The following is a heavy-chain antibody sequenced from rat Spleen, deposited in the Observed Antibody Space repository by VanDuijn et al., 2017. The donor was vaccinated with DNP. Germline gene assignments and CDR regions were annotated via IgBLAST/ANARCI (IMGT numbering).Heavy chain of an antibody. Sequence: EVQLVESGGGLVQPGRSLKLSCAASGFTFSNYYMAWVRQAPEKGLEWVATISYDGSSTYYRDSVKGRFTISRDNAKSTLYLQMDSLRSEDTATYYCTTGDYDGSVFDYWGQGVMVTVSS. V-gene: IGHV5-7*01. J-gene: IGHJ2*01. D-gene: IGHD1-12*03. CDR3: TTGDYDGSVFDY. CDR2: ISYDGSST. CDR1: GFTFSNYY.